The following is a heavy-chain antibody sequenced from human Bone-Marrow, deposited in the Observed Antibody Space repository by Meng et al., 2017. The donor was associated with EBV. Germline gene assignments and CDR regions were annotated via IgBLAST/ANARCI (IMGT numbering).Heavy chain of an antibody. CDR2: IYYSGST. J-gene: IGHJ4*02. CDR3: ARISSGWSYYFDY. D-gene: IGHD6-19*01. Sequence: QLQLQESGPGLVKPSETLSLTCTVSGGSISSSSYYWGWIRQPPGKGLEGIGSIYYSGSTYYNPSLKSRVTISVDPSKNQFSLKLSSVTAADTAVYYCARISSGWSYYFDYWGQGTLVTVSS. V-gene: IGHV4-39*07. CDR1: GGSISSSSYY.